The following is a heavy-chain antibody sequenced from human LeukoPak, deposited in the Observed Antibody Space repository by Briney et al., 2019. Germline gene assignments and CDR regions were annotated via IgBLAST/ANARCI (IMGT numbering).Heavy chain of an antibody. CDR2: INHSGST. Sequence: PSETLSLTCAVYGGSFSGYYWSWIRQPPGKGLEWIGEINHSGSTNYNPSLKSRVTISVDTSKNQFSLKLSSLTAADTAVYYCARGHIAYYDSSGYYYWGQGTLVTVSS. V-gene: IGHV4-34*01. CDR1: GGSFSGYY. CDR3: ARGHIAYYDSSGYYY. J-gene: IGHJ4*02. D-gene: IGHD3-22*01.